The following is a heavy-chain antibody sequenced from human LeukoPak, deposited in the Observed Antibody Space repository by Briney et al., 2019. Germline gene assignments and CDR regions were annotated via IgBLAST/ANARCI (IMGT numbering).Heavy chain of an antibody. V-gene: IGHV1-3*01. CDR3: ARALTTVTTFGFDP. CDR1: GYTFTSYA. J-gene: IGHJ5*02. D-gene: IGHD4-17*01. CDR2: INAGNGNT. Sequence: ASVKASCKASGYTFTSYAMHWVRQAPGQRLEWMGWINAGNGNTKYSQKFQGRVTITRDTSASTAYMELSSLRSEDTAVYYCARALTTVTTFGFDPWGQGTLVTVSS.